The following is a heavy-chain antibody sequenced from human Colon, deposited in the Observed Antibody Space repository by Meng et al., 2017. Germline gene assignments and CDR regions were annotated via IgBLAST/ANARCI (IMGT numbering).Heavy chain of an antibody. J-gene: IGHJ4*02. D-gene: IGHD3-9*01. CDR2: ISQSGTT. Sequence: QVQLEESGPGRVKPSGALSFSGAVSSGSISSSNWWSWVRQPPGKGLEWIGEISQSGTTYYNPSLKSRVTITGDWSKKQFSLNLNSVTAADTALYYCVRQGMTSYSWGYWGQGTLVTVSS. CDR3: VRQGMTSYSWGY. V-gene: IGHV4-4*02. CDR1: SGSISSSNW.